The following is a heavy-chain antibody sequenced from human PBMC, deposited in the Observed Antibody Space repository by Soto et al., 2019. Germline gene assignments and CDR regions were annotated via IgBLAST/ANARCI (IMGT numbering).Heavy chain of an antibody. V-gene: IGHV1-69*13. CDR3: ARESEGATPRNAFDI. Sequence: SVKVSCTASGGTFSSYAISWVRQAPGQGLEWMGGIIPIFGTANYAQKFQGRVTITADESTSTAYMELSSLRSEDTAVYYCARESEGATPRNAFDIWGQGTMVTVSS. D-gene: IGHD1-26*01. J-gene: IGHJ3*02. CDR2: IIPIFGTA. CDR1: GGTFSSYA.